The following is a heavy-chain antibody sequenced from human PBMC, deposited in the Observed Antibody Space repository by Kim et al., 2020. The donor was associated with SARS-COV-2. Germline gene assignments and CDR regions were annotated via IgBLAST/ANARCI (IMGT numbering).Heavy chain of an antibody. Sequence: SETLSLTCTVSGGSISSYYWSWIRQPPGKGLEWIGYIYYSGSTDYNPSLKSRVTISVDTSKNQFSLKLSSVTAADTAVYYCARQRYLTVAGTDAFDIWGQGTMVTVSS. V-gene: IGHV4-59*08. CDR2: IYYSGST. CDR1: GGSISSYY. CDR3: ARQRYLTVAGTDAFDI. J-gene: IGHJ3*02. D-gene: IGHD6-19*01.